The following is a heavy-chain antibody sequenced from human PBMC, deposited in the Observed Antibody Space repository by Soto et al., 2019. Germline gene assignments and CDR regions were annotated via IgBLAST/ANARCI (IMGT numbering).Heavy chain of an antibody. CDR1: GYSFTSYW. Sequence: GESLKISCKGSGYSFTSYWISWVRQMPGKGLEWMGRIDPSDSYTNYSPSFQGHVTISADKSISTAYLQWSSLKASDTAMFYCARVGSGSYSDPYYYYGMDVWGQGTTVTVSS. CDR2: IDPSDSYT. D-gene: IGHD3-10*01. J-gene: IGHJ6*02. CDR3: ARVGSGSYSDPYYYYGMDV. V-gene: IGHV5-10-1*01.